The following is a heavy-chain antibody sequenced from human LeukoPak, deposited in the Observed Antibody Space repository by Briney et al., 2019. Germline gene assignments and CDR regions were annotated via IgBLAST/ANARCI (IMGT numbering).Heavy chain of an antibody. Sequence: SETLSLTCTVSGGSISSYYWSWIRQPAGKGLEWIGRIYTSGSTNYNPSLKSRVTMSVDTSKNQFSLKLSSVTAADTAVYYCARHAYYYDSSGYAPIDYWGQGTLVTVSS. D-gene: IGHD3-22*01. CDR1: GGSISSYY. CDR3: ARHAYYYDSSGYAPIDY. V-gene: IGHV4-4*07. J-gene: IGHJ4*02. CDR2: IYTSGST.